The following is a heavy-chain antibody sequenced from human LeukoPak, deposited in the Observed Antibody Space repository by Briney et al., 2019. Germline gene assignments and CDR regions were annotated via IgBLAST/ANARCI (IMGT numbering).Heavy chain of an antibody. CDR1: GFTFRTYA. V-gene: IGHV3-30-3*01. CDR2: VSHDGSNK. D-gene: IGHD5-12*01. CDR3: AKDRDSSGYYLGGDY. J-gene: IGHJ4*02. Sequence: GGSLRLSCAASGFTFRTYAMHWVRQAPGKGLEWVAVVSHDGSNKYYADSVKGRFTISRDNSKNTLYLQKNSLRAEDTAVYYCAKDRDSSGYYLGGDYWGQGTLVTVSP.